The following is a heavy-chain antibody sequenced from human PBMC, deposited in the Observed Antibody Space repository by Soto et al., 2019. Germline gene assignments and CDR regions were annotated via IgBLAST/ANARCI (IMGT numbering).Heavy chain of an antibody. D-gene: IGHD2-2*01. CDR1: RLPSSSYA. V-gene: IGHV3-23*01. CDR3: GESGRTMGGIYPLLNY. CDR2: TRGGVGCT. J-gene: IGHJ4*02. Sequence: GSPRLSCAASRLPSSSYAMIWVRHAPGEGGEWVSATRGGVGCTYYADSVKGRFTISRHNTKNTLYLQTNSLRAEHTTVYYCGESGRTMGGIYPLLNYWGQGTLGTVSS.